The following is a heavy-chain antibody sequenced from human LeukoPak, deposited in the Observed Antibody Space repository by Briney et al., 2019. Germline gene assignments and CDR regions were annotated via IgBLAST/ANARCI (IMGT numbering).Heavy chain of an antibody. CDR2: IWYDGSNK. J-gene: IGHJ4*02. Sequence: GRSLRLSCAASGFTFSSYGMHWVRQAPGKGLEWVAVIWYDGSNKYYADSVKGRFTISRDNSKNTLYLQMNSLRAEDTAVYCCAKEEARGHFDYWGQGTLVTVSS. CDR1: GFTFSSYG. CDR3: AKEEARGHFDY. D-gene: IGHD3-10*01. V-gene: IGHV3-33*06.